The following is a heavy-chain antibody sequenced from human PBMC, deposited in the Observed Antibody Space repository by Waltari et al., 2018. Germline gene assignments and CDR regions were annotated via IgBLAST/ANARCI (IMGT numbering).Heavy chain of an antibody. CDR2: IYHSGSP. Sequence: QLQLQESGPGLVKPSETLSLTCTFSGGPIRRCNYYWGLIRQPPGKGLDWIASIYHSGSPYYNPSLKSRVTISVDTSKNQFSLKLTSVTAADTAVYYCARIYGSGSPIPSVDYWGQGTLVTVSS. D-gene: IGHD3-10*01. J-gene: IGHJ4*02. CDR1: GGPIRRCNYY. CDR3: ARIYGSGSPIPSVDY. V-gene: IGHV4-39*01.